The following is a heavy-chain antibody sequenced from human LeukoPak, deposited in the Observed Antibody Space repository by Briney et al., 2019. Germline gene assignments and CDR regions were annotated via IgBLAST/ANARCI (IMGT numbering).Heavy chain of an antibody. V-gene: IGHV3-23*01. CDR3: ARTYYYDSSGYHP. D-gene: IGHD3-22*01. Sequence: PGGSLRLSCAASGFAFSSYAIHWVRQAPGKGLEWVSAISGSGGSTYYADSVKGRFTISRDNSKNTLYLQMSSLRAEDTAVYYCARTYYYDSSGYHPWGQGTLVTVSS. CDR2: ISGSGGST. J-gene: IGHJ4*02. CDR1: GFAFSSYA.